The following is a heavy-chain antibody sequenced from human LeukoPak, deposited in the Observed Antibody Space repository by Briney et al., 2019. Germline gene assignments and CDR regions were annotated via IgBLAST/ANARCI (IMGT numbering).Heavy chain of an antibody. J-gene: IGHJ4*02. D-gene: IGHD6-13*01. CDR3: ARIAAAGTR. V-gene: IGHV1-2*06. Sequence: ASVKVSCKASGYTFTGYYMLWVRQAPGQGLEWMGRINPNSGGTNSAQKFQGRVTMTRDTSISRAYMELSRLRSDDTAVYYCARIAAAGTRWGQGTLVTVSS. CDR1: GYTFTGYY. CDR2: INPNSGGT.